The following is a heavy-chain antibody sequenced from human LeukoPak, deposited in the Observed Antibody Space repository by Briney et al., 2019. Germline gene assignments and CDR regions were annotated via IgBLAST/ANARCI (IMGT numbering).Heavy chain of an antibody. J-gene: IGHJ4*02. CDR3: ARGPGGQWLVRGYYFDY. CDR2: INHSGST. CDR1: GGSFSGYY. V-gene: IGHV4-34*01. D-gene: IGHD6-19*01. Sequence: ASETLSLTCAVYGGSFSGYYWSWIRQPPGKGLEWIGEINHSGSTNYNPSLKSRVTISVDTSKNQFSLKLSSVTAADTAVYYCARGPGGQWLVRGYYFDYWGQGTLVTVSS.